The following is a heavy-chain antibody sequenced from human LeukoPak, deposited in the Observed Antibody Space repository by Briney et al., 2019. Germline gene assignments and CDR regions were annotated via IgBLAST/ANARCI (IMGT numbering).Heavy chain of an antibody. CDR2: ISSNGGST. V-gene: IGHV3-64*01. J-gene: IGHJ4*02. CDR3: ARGSSMVRQPFDH. D-gene: IGHD3-10*01. Sequence: GGSLRLSCAASGFTFSSYAMHWVRQAPGKGLEYVSAISSNGGSTYYANSVKGRFTISRDNSKNTLYLQMGSLRAEDMAVYYCARGSSMVRQPFDHWGQGTLVTVSS. CDR1: GFTFSSYA.